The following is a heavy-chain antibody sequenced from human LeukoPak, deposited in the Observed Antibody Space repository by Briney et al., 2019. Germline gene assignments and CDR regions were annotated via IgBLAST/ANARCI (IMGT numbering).Heavy chain of an antibody. J-gene: IGHJ4*02. CDR3: ARDPSSSFDY. CDR1: GFIFSRYS. Sequence: KPGGSLRLSCAASGFIFSRYSMNWVRQTPGRGLEWVASISSSSNYMYYTDSVKGRFTISRDDAKDSLYLQMNSLRAEDTAVYYCARDPSSSFDYWGQGTLVTVSS. V-gene: IGHV3-21*01. D-gene: IGHD6-6*01. CDR2: ISSSSNYM.